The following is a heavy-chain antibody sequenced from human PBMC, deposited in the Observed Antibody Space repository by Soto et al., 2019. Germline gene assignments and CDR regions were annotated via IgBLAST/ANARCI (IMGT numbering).Heavy chain of an antibody. CDR3: AREGGDSDLDY. J-gene: IGHJ4*02. V-gene: IGHV4-59*01. D-gene: IGHD3-16*01. CDR1: GGSISTFY. CDR2: IHYDGST. Sequence: QVQLQESGPGLVKPSETLSLTCTVSGGSISTFYWNWIRQPPGKGLEWIGYIHYDGSTNYNPSLKGRVTISVDTSKNQFSLNLTSLTAVDTAVYYCAREGGDSDLDYWGQGTLVTVSS.